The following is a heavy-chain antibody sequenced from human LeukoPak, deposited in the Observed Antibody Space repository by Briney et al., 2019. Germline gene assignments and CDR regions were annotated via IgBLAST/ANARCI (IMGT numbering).Heavy chain of an antibody. V-gene: IGHV3-13*04. CDR2: ITSGGDT. J-gene: IGHJ3*01. Sequence: GGSLRLSCVGSGFTFSKYDMHWVRQATGRGLEWVSDITSGGDTHYQGSVKGRFTISRDNAKNSFYLEVNSLRVGDTAVYYCVRGGPLAGHAFDVWGRGTLVTVS. CDR3: VRGGPLAGHAFDV. D-gene: IGHD6-19*01. CDR1: GFTFSKYD.